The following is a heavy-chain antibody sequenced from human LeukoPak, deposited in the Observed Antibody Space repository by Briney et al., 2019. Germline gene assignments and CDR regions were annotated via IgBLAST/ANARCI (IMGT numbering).Heavy chain of an antibody. D-gene: IGHD2-8*01. CDR3: AKDRSCTNDICHGDFDY. CDR2: ISGSGGST. V-gene: IGHV3-23*01. J-gene: IGHJ4*02. Sequence: GGSLRLTCAASGFTFSSYAVSWVRQAPGKGLEWVSSISGSGGSTYSADSVKGRFTISRDNSKNTLYLQMNSLRAEDTALYYCAKDRSCTNDICHGDFDYWGQGTLVTVSS. CDR1: GFTFSSYA.